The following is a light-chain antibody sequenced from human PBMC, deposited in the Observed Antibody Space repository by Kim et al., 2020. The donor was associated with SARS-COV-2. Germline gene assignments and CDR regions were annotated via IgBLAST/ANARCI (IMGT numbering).Light chain of an antibody. CDR3: QAWDSSCNHPL. V-gene: IGLV3-21*01. Sequence: SYELTQPPSVSVAPGKTARITCGGNNIGGKSVHWYQQKPGQAPVLVIYYDSDRPSGIPERFSGSNSGNTATLTISRVEAGDEADYYCQAWDSSCNHPLFG. CDR1: NIGGKS. CDR2: YDS. J-gene: IGLJ3*02.